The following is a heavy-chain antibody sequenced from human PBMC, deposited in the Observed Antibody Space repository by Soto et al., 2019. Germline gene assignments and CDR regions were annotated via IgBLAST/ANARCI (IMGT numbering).Heavy chain of an antibody. J-gene: IGHJ5*02. CDR2: VYNNGAT. CDR3: ARERGDIWFDP. V-gene: IGHV4-61*01. CDR1: GDSVSSPRYY. Sequence: QVQLQESCPGLVKPSETLALTCTGSGDSVSSPRYYWNWIRQTPGKGLEWIGYVYNNGATNYNPSLKSRVTISVDTSKNQFYLKLNSLTAADTAVYYFARERGDIWFDPWGQGTLVTVSS.